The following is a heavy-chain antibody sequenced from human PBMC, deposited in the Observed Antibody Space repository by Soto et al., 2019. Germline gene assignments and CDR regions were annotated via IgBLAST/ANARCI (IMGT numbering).Heavy chain of an antibody. V-gene: IGHV1-18*04. Sequence: QVQLVQSGAEVKKPGASVKVSCKASGYTFTRYGISWVRQAPGQGLEWMGWISAYHGNTNYAQKLQGRVTMTTDTSTRTAYMELRSLRSDDTAVYYCARAPRESSGWIYGMDVWGQGTTVTVSS. CDR3: ARAPRESSGWIYGMDV. D-gene: IGHD6-19*01. CDR2: ISAYHGNT. CDR1: GYTFTRYG. J-gene: IGHJ6*02.